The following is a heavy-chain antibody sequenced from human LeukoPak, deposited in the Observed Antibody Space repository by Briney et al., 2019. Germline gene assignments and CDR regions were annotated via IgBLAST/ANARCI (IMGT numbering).Heavy chain of an antibody. V-gene: IGHV3-23*01. CDR2: IRGGGAVA. D-gene: IGHD5-18*01. CDR3: GKSSSSYGNDALDI. CDR1: GFTFDAYA. Sequence: PGGSLRLSCAASGFTFDAYAMHWVRQAPGKGLEWVSVIRGGGAVAFYADSVKGGFTISRDNSRNTLYLHMNSLTADDTAVYYCGKSSSSYGNDALDIWGQGTMVTVSS. J-gene: IGHJ3*02.